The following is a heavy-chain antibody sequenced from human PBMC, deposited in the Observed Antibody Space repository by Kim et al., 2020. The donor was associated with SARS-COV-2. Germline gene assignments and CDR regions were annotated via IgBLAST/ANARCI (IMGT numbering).Heavy chain of an antibody. Sequence: SVKVSCKASGGTFSSYAISWVRQAPGQGLEWMGGIIPIFGTANYAQKFQGRVTITADKSTSTAYMELSSLRSEDTAVYYCARGFPESYYYYGMDVWGQGTTVTVSS. CDR1: GGTFSSYA. CDR2: IIPIFGTA. V-gene: IGHV1-69*06. CDR3: ARGFPESYYYYGMDV. J-gene: IGHJ6*02. D-gene: IGHD3-10*01.